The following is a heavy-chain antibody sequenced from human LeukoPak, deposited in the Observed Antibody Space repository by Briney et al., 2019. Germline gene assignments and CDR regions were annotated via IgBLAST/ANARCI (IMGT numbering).Heavy chain of an antibody. D-gene: IGHD5-12*01. CDR2: ISPYNGNT. Sequence: ASVKVSCKASGYTFTSYGITWVRQAPGQGLEWMGWISPYNGNTNYAQRFQGRVTMTTDISTSTAYMDLRSLRSDDTAIYFCARAWIYSGNDYVFDFWGQGTLVTVSS. V-gene: IGHV1-18*01. CDR1: GYTFTSYG. J-gene: IGHJ4*02. CDR3: ARAWIYSGNDYVFDF.